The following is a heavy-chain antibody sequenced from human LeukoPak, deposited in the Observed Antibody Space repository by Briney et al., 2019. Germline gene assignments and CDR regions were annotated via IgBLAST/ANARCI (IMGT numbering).Heavy chain of an antibody. CDR1: GFTFSDYY. CDR3: ARDSSPRTAYYYYGMDV. V-gene: IGHV3-11*01. Sequence: WGSLRLSCAASGFTFSDYYMSWIRQAPGKGLEWVSYISSSGSTIYYADSVKGRFTISRDNAKNSLYLQMNSLRAEDTAVYYCARDSSPRTAYYYYGMDVWGQGTTVTVSS. CDR2: ISSSGSTI. D-gene: IGHD2-21*02. J-gene: IGHJ6*02.